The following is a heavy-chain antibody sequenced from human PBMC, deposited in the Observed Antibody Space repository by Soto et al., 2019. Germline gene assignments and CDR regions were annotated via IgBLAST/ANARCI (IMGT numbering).Heavy chain of an antibody. CDR3: SRVGSGWDQLTYFDY. CDR2: TRGKAYGGTT. V-gene: IGHV3-49*03. Sequence: GGSLRLSCTTSGFTFGAYGLSWFRQAPGKGLEWVGFTRGKAYGGTTEYAASVKGRFTISRDDSKSIAYLQMSSLKTEDTALYYCSRVGSGWDQLTYFDYWGQGTLVTVSS. CDR1: GFTFGAYG. J-gene: IGHJ4*02. D-gene: IGHD6-19*01.